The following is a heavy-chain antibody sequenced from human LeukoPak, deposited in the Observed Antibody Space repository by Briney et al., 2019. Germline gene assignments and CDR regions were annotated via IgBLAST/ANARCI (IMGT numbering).Heavy chain of an antibody. CDR2: IYSGGGT. CDR3: ARAVTVVTAIHD. V-gene: IGHV3-53*01. J-gene: IGHJ4*02. Sequence: GGSLRLSCAASGFIVSSNYMNWVRQAPGKGLEWVSVIYSGGGTYYADSVKGRFTISRDNSKNTLYLQMNSLGAEDTAVYYCARAVTVVTAIHDWGQGTLVTVSS. CDR1: GFIVSSNY. D-gene: IGHD2-21*02.